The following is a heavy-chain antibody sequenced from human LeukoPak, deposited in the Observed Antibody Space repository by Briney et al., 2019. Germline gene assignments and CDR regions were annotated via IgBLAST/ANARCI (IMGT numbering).Heavy chain of an antibody. V-gene: IGHV3-15*01. Sequence: GGSLRLSCAASGFTFSNAWMSWVRQAPGKGLEWVGRIKSKTDGGTTDYAAPVKGRFTISRDDSKNTLYLQMNSLKTEDTAVYYCAPGFGIFGVVIPSWGQGTLVTVSS. CDR2: IKSKTDGGTT. CDR3: APGFGIFGVVIPS. D-gene: IGHD3-3*01. CDR1: GFTFSNAW. J-gene: IGHJ5*02.